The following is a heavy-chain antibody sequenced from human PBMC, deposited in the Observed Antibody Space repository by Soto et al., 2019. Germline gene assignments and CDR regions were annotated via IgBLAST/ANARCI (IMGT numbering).Heavy chain of an antibody. CDR3: ARFKANTYSNYAFDY. D-gene: IGHD4-4*01. J-gene: IGHJ4*02. Sequence: ASVKVSCKASGYTFTSYYMHWVRQAPGQGLECMGIINPSGGSTSYAQKFQGRVTMTRDTSTSTVYMELSSLRSEDTAVYYCARFKANTYSNYAFDYWGQGTLVTVSS. CDR1: GYTFTSYY. V-gene: IGHV1-46*01. CDR2: INPSGGST.